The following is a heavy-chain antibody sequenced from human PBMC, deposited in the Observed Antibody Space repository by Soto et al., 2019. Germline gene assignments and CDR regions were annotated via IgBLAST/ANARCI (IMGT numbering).Heavy chain of an antibody. CDR1: GYTFTSYY. J-gene: IGHJ6*02. Sequence: ASAXVSCKASGYTFTSYYMHWVRQAPGQGLEWMGIINPSGGSTSYAQKFQGRVTMTRDTSTSTVYMELSSLRSEDTAVYYCARDQITMVRGAPFRTFGMDVWGQGTTVTVSS. D-gene: IGHD3-10*01. CDR3: ARDQITMVRGAPFRTFGMDV. V-gene: IGHV1-46*01. CDR2: INPSGGST.